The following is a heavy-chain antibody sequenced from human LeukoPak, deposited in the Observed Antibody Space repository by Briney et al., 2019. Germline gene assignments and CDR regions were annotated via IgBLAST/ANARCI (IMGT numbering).Heavy chain of an antibody. CDR2: IYYSGST. Sequence: SETLSLTCTVSGGSISSYYWSWIRQPPGKGLEWIGYIYYSGSTNYNPSLKSRVTISVDTSKNQFSLKLSSVTAADTAVYYCTRTTEAHSWRTRYYDYYMDVWGKGTTVTVSS. V-gene: IGHV4-59*01. J-gene: IGHJ6*03. CDR3: TRTTEAHSWRTRYYDYYMDV. CDR1: GGSISSYY. D-gene: IGHD6-13*01.